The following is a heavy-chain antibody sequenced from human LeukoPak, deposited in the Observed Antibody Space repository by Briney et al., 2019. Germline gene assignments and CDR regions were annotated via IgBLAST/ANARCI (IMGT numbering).Heavy chain of an antibody. Sequence: SETLSLTCAVYGGSFSGYYWSWIRQPPGKGLEWIGEINHSGSTNYNPSLKSRVTISVDTSTNQFSLKLNSVTAADTAVYYCARGRWHPSVRVDYWGQGTLVTVSS. J-gene: IGHJ4*02. CDR1: GGSFSGYY. CDR2: INHSGST. CDR3: ARGRWHPSVRVDY. D-gene: IGHD6-13*01. V-gene: IGHV4-34*01.